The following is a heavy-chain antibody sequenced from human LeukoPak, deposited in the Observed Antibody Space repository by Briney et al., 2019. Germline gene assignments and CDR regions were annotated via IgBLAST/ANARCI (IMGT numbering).Heavy chain of an antibody. D-gene: IGHD3-10*01. CDR2: IYYSGST. CDR3: EGEFDELEPFYPYYYGSGTAFDI. V-gene: IGHV4-39*02. CDR1: GGSISSSSYY. J-gene: IGHJ3*02. Sequence: SETLSLTCTVSGGSISSSSYYWGWIRQPPGRGLEWIGSIYYSGSTYYNPSLKSRVTISVDTSKNQFSLKLSSVTAADTAVYYCEGEFDELEPFYPYYYGSGTAFDIWGQGTTVTVSS.